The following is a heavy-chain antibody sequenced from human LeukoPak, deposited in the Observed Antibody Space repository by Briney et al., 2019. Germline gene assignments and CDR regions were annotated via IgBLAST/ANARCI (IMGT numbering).Heavy chain of an antibody. V-gene: IGHV3-30*04. CDR1: GFTFSSYA. Sequence: PGRSLRLSCAASGFTFSSYAMHWVRQAPGKGLEWVAVISYDGSNKYYADSVKGRFTISRDNSKNTLYLQMNSLRAEDTAVYYCARGPSTYYYDSSGYLRIDYWGQGTLVTVSS. D-gene: IGHD3-22*01. J-gene: IGHJ4*02. CDR3: ARGPSTYYYDSSGYLRIDY. CDR2: ISYDGSNK.